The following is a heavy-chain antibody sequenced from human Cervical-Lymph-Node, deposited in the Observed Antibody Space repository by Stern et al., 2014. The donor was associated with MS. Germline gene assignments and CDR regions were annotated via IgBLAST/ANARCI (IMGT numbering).Heavy chain of an antibody. CDR2: ISVYNGNP. J-gene: IGHJ6*02. CDR3: ARAGLRFLEWPIQYYGMDV. D-gene: IGHD3-3*01. CDR1: GYTFTSYG. Sequence: QVQLVQSGAEVKKPGASVKVSCKASGYTFTSYGISWVRQAPGQGLEWMGWISVYNGNPNYAQKLQGRVTMTTDTSTSTGYMELRSLRSDDTAVYYCARAGLRFLEWPIQYYGMDVWGQGTTVTVSS. V-gene: IGHV1-18*01.